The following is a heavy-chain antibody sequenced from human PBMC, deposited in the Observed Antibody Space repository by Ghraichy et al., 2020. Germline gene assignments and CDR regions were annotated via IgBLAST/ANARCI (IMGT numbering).Heavy chain of an antibody. J-gene: IGHJ4*02. V-gene: IGHV3-30*18. D-gene: IGHD6-19*01. Sequence: GGSLRLSCAASGFTFSSYGMHWVRQAPGKGLEWVAVISYDGSNKYYADSVKGRFTISRDNSKNTLYLQMNSLRAEDTAVYYCAKMRPGGHIAVAELDYWGQGTLVTVSS. CDR2: ISYDGSNK. CDR3: AKMRPGGHIAVAELDY. CDR1: GFTFSSYG.